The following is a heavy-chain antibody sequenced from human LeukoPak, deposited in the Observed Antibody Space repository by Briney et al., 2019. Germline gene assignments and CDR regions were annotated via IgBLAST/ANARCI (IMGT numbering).Heavy chain of an antibody. D-gene: IGHD3-10*01. V-gene: IGHV4-34*01. CDR1: DESFSDNY. CDR3: ARAQIDAVSGSYYFDY. Sequence: SETLSLTCAVYDESFSDNYWNWIRQPPGKGLEWIGQVSHSGSTNYNPSLVSRVTISIDTSKNQFSLKLSSVTAADTAVYYCARAQIDAVSGSYYFDYWGQGTLVTVPS. J-gene: IGHJ4*02. CDR2: VSHSGST.